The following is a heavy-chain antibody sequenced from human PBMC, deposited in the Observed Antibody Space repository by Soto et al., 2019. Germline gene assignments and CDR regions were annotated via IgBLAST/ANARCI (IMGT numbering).Heavy chain of an antibody. V-gene: IGHV3-73*01. J-gene: IGHJ6*03. CDR1: GFTFSGSA. CDR3: TSTRNYYMDV. Sequence: EVQLVESGGGLVQPGGSLKLSCAASGFTFSGSAMHWVRQASGKGLEWVGRIRSKANNYATIYAASVKGTFTISRDDSKNTAYLHMNSLKTEDTAVYYCTSTRNYYMDVWGKGTTVTVSS. CDR2: IRSKANNYAT. D-gene: IGHD1-1*01.